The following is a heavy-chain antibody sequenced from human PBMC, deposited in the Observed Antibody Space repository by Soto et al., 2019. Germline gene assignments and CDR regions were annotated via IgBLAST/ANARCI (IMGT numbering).Heavy chain of an antibody. Sequence: ASVKVSCTASGYTFTIYAMHWVRQAPGQRLEWMGWINAGNGNTKYSQKFQGRVTITRDTSASTAYMELSSLRSEDTAVYYCARSRYYYYYMDVWGKGTTVTVSS. CDR1: GYTFTIYA. J-gene: IGHJ6*03. CDR3: ARSRYYYYYMDV. CDR2: INAGNGNT. V-gene: IGHV1-3*01.